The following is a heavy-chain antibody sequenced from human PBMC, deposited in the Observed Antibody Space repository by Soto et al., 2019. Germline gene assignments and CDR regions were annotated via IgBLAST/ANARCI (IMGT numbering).Heavy chain of an antibody. CDR1: GGTFSSYT. V-gene: IGHV1-69*08. Sequence: QVQLVQSGAEVKKPGSSVKVSCKASGGTFSSYTISWVRQAPGQGLEWMGRIIPILGIANYAQKFQGRVTITADKYTCTAYMELSSLRSEDTAVYDCARDRVGVAVAGTRQRRWFDPWGQGTLVTVSS. D-gene: IGHD6-19*01. J-gene: IGHJ5*02. CDR3: ARDRVGVAVAGTRQRRWFDP. CDR2: IIPILGIA.